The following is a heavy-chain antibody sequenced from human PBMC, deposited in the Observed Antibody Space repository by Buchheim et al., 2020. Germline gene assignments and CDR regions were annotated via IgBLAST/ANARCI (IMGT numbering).Heavy chain of an antibody. CDR2: ISYDESYI. CDR3: ARGWEIPDIFYYGMDV. D-gene: IGHD1-26*01. CDR1: GFSFRSYA. J-gene: IGHJ6*02. Sequence: QEHLVESGGGVVQPGRSLRLSCAASGFSFRSYAMNWVRQAPGMGLEWVAIISYDESYIYYADSVRGRFTISRDNSKNRLYLQMNSLRAEDTAVYYCARGWEIPDIFYYGMDVWGQGTT. V-gene: IGHV3-30-3*01.